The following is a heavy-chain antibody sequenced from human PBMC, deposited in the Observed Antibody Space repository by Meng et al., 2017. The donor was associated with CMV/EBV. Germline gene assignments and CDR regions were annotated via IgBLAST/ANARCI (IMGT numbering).Heavy chain of an antibody. CDR3: ARQLQFGEYGMDV. D-gene: IGHD2-2*01. CDR2: ISAYNGNT. Sequence: ASVKVSCKASGYTFTSYGISWVRQAPGQGLEWMGWISAYNGNTNYAQKLQGRVTMTTDTSTSTAYMELRSDDTAVYYCARQLQFGEYGMDVWGQGTTVTVSS. CDR1: GYTFTSYG. J-gene: IGHJ6*02. V-gene: IGHV1-18*01.